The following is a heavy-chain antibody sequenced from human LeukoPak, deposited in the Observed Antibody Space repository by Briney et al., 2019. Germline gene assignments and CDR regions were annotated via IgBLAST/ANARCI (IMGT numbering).Heavy chain of an antibody. CDR1: GFTFDDYT. CDR3: AKGPDSGSYGSFDY. D-gene: IGHD1-26*01. V-gene: IGHV3-43*01. Sequence: PGGSLRLSCAASGFTFDDYTMHWVRQAPGKGLEWVSLISWDGGSTYYADSVKGRFTISRDNSKNSRYLQMNSLRTEDTALYYCAKGPDSGSYGSFDYWGQGTLVTVSS. J-gene: IGHJ4*02. CDR2: ISWDGGST.